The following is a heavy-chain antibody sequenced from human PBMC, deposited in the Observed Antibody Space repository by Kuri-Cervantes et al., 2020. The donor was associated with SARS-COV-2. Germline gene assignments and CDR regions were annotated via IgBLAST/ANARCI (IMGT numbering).Heavy chain of an antibody. CDR3: ARDSPTEGLDY. CDR2: IIPIFRAP. CDR1: GGTFGSHA. V-gene: IGHV1-69*13. J-gene: IGHJ4*02. Sequence: SVKVSCKASGGTFGSHAISWVRHAPGQGLEWMGSIIPIFRAPNYAQKFQGRVTFIADGSTSTAYMTLSSLTSDDTAVYYCARDSPTEGLDYWGQGTLVTVSS.